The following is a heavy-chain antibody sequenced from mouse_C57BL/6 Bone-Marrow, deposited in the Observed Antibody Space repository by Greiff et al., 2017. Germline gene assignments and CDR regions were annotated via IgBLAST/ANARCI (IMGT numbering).Heavy chain of an antibody. Sequence: EVKLLESGPGLVKPSQSLSLTCSVTGYSITSGYYWNWIRQFPGNKLEWMGYISYDGSNNYNPSLKNRISITRDTSKNQFFLKLNSVTTEDTATYYCASGGYWGQGTLVTVSA. V-gene: IGHV3-6*01. J-gene: IGHJ3*01. CDR3: ASGGY. CDR1: GYSITSGYY. CDR2: ISYDGSN.